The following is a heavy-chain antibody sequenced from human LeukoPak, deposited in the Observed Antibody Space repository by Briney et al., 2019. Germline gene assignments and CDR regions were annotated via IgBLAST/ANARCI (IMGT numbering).Heavy chain of an antibody. Sequence: ASVKVSCKTSGYTFTDYYMHWLRQAPGQGLEWMGWINPNSGGTHSAQKFQGRVTMTRDTSISTAYIDLSRLGSDDTAIYYCARDPLRRSSSWFGSNWFDPWGQGTLVTVSS. J-gene: IGHJ5*02. CDR3: ARDPLRRSSSWFGSNWFDP. V-gene: IGHV1-2*02. CDR2: INPNSGGT. CDR1: GYTFTDYY. D-gene: IGHD6-13*01.